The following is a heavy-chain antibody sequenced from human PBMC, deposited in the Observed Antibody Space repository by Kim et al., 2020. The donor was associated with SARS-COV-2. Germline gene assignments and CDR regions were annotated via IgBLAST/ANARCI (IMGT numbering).Heavy chain of an antibody. CDR2: IWYDGSNK. CDR1: GFTFSSYG. CDR3: ASGIQLQDFDY. D-gene: IGHD5-18*01. V-gene: IGHV3-33*01. Sequence: GGSLRLSCAASGFTFSSYGMHWVRQAPGKGLEWVAVIWYDGSNKYYADSVKGRFTISRDNSKNTLYLQMNSLRAEDTAVYYCASGIQLQDFDYWGQGTLVTVSS. J-gene: IGHJ4*02.